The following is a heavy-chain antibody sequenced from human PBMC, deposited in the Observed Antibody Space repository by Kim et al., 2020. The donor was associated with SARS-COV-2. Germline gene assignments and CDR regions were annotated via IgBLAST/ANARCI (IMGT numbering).Heavy chain of an antibody. J-gene: IGHJ1*01. Sequence: GGSLRLSCAASGFTFSSYWMSWVRQAPGKGLEWVANIKQDGSEKYYVDSVKGRFTISRDNAKNSLYLQMNSLRAEDTAVYYCARDLGNHFSALYYDYVWGSYRSGLEYFQHWGQGTLVTVSS. D-gene: IGHD3-16*02. V-gene: IGHV3-7*01. CDR1: GFTFSSYW. CDR3: ARDLGNHFSALYYDYVWGSYRSGLEYFQH. CDR2: IKQDGSEK.